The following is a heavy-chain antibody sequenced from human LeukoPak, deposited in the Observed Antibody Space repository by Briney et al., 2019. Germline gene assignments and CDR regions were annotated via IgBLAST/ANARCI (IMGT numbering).Heavy chain of an antibody. J-gene: IGHJ6*03. Sequence: SETLSLTCTVSGGSISSSSYYWGWIRQPPGKGLEWIGSIYYSGSTYYNPSLKSRVTISVDTSKNQFSLKLSSVTAADTAVYYCARQKYQLLLLRGGDYYYYMDVWGKGTTVTISS. CDR3: ARQKYQLLLLRGGDYYYYMDV. CDR1: GGSISSSSYY. D-gene: IGHD2-2*01. CDR2: IYYSGST. V-gene: IGHV4-39*01.